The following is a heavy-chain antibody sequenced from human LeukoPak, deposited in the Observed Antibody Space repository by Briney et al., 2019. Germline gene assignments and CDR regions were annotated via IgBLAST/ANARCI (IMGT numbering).Heavy chain of an antibody. CDR1: GFTFSSYS. CDR3: ARGRALGYCSGGSCYHNHY. Sequence: GGSLRLSCEGSGFTFSSYSMNWVRQAPGKGLEWDSSISSSSSYIYYADSVKGRFTISRDNAKNSLYLQMNSLRAEDTAVYYCARGRALGYCSGGSCYHNHYWGQGTLVTVSS. V-gene: IGHV3-21*01. D-gene: IGHD2-15*01. J-gene: IGHJ4*02. CDR2: ISSSSSYI.